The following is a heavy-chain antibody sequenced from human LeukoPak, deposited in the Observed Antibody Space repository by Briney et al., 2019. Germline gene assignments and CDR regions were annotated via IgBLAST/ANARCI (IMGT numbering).Heavy chain of an antibody. Sequence: GVSLRLSCAASGFAFSSIAMTWVRQAPGKGLEWVSTIRSNGETTYNADSVKGRFTISRDNSKKTLYLQLNSLRVEDTAIYYCAKGQELDDGVFDSWGQGTLVTVSS. CDR3: AKGQELDDGVFDS. D-gene: IGHD1-1*01. CDR1: GFAFSSIA. V-gene: IGHV3-23*01. J-gene: IGHJ4*02. CDR2: IRSNGETT.